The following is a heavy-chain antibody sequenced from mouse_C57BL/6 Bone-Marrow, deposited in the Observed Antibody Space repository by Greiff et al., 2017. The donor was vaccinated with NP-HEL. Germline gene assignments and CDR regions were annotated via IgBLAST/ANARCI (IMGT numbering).Heavy chain of an antibody. CDR2: ISDGGSYT. CDR3: ALRAWFAD. V-gene: IGHV5-4*01. Sequence: EVQVVESGGGLVKPGGSLKLSCAASGFTFSSYAMSWVRQTPEKRLEWVATISDGGSYTYYPDNVKGRFTIFRDHAKNNLYLQRSHLKSEDTAMYYCALRAWFADWGQGTLVTVSA. J-gene: IGHJ3*01. CDR1: GFTFSSYA.